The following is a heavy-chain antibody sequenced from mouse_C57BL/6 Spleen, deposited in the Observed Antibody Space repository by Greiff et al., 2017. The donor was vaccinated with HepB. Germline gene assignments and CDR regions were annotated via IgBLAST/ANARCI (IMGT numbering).Heavy chain of an antibody. CDR3: ARPIYYGNYVWGFDV. Sequence: ESGPGILQPSQTLSLTCSFSGFSLSTFGMGVGWIRQPSGKGLEWLAHIWWDDDKYYNPALKSRLTISKDTSKNQVFLKIANVDTADTATYYCARPIYYGNYVWGFDVWGTGTTVTVSS. CDR2: IWWDDDK. V-gene: IGHV8-8*01. D-gene: IGHD2-1*01. J-gene: IGHJ1*03. CDR1: GFSLSTFGMG.